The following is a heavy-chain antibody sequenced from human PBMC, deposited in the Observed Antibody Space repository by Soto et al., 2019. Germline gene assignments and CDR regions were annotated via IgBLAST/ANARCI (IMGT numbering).Heavy chain of an antibody. CDR3: ARGRAGEPGKTRYYGMDV. CDR1: EFTFRSYA. V-gene: IGHV3-30*09. Sequence: ESGGGVVQPGRSLRLSCTASEFTFRSYAMHWVRQAPGKGLEWVAVISYDGSNKNYADSVRGRFAISRDNSKNTLYLQINHLRAEDTAVFYCARGRAGEPGKTRYYGMDVWGQGTTVTVSS. D-gene: IGHD2-2*01. CDR2: ISYDGSNK. J-gene: IGHJ6*02.